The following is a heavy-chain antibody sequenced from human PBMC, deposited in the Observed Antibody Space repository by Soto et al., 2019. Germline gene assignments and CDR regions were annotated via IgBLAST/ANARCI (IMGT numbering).Heavy chain of an antibody. J-gene: IGHJ4*02. Sequence: GGSLRLSCEASGFIFTNFGMHWVRQVPGKGLVWVSRIDTSGSSTSYADSVKGRFTISRDNAKNTVYLQMNRLRAEDTGVYYCAKYRCYFDLWSQGSLVTVSS. CDR1: GFIFTNFG. CDR2: IDTSGSST. CDR3: AKYRCYFDL. D-gene: IGHD2-2*02. V-gene: IGHV3-74*01.